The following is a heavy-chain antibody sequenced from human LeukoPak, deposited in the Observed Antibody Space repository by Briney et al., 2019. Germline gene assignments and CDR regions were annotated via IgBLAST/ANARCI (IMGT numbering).Heavy chain of an antibody. D-gene: IGHD5-18*01. V-gene: IGHV4-34*01. CDR1: GESFSGYY. Sequence: LETLSLTCAVYGESFSGYYWSWIRQPPGKGLEWIGEINHSGSTNYNPSLKSRVTISVDTSKNQFSLKLSSVTAADTAVYSCARHVGYSSGFDYWGQRTLVTVSS. J-gene: IGHJ4*02. CDR3: ARHVGYSSGFDY. CDR2: INHSGST.